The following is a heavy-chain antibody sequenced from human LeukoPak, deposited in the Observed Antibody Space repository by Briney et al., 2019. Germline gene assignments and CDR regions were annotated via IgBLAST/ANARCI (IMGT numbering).Heavy chain of an antibody. D-gene: IGHD5-24*01. V-gene: IGHV4-59*08. J-gene: IGHJ4*02. CDR1: GGSISSYY. CDR3: ASIFGRDEDY. CDR2: IYYSGST. Sequence: SETLSLTCTVSGGSISSYYWSWIRQPPGKGLEWIGYIYYSGSTNYNPSLKSRVTISVDTSKNQFSLKLSSVTAADTAVYYCASIFGRDEDYWGQGTLVTVSS.